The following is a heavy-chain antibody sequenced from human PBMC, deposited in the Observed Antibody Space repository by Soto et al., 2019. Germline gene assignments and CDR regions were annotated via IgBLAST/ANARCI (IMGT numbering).Heavy chain of an antibody. D-gene: IGHD4-17*01. CDR2: IYSGGST. Sequence: EVQLVESGGGLVQPGGSLRLSCAASGFTVSSNYMSWVRQAPGKGLEWVSVIYSGGSTYYADSVKGRFTISRDNSKNTLNLQMNSLRAEDTAVYYCARPGDYSYFDFWGQGTLVTVSS. J-gene: IGHJ4*02. V-gene: IGHV3-66*04. CDR1: GFTVSSNY. CDR3: ARPGDYSYFDF.